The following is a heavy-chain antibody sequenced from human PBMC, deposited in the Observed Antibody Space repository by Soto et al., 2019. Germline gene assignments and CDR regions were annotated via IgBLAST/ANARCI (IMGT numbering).Heavy chain of an antibody. CDR1: GYTFSDYY. Sequence: PSVKVSCKASGYTFSDYYLNWVRQAPGQGLEWMGWINPNSGGTDYAQNFQGRVTLTRDTSISTAYMELSRLRSDDTAVYYCAGCSLIGCDYYYGMDVWGQGTTVTVSS. D-gene: IGHD5-12*01. V-gene: IGHV1-2*02. CDR2: INPNSGGT. J-gene: IGHJ6*02. CDR3: AGCSLIGCDYYYGMDV.